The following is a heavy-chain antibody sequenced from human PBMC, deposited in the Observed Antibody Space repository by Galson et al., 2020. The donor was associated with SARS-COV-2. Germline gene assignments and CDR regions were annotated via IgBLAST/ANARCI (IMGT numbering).Heavy chain of an antibody. V-gene: IGHV3-30*01. Sequence: LSLTCAASGFTFTRFAMHWVRQAPGKGLEWVAVISYDGSTKYYADSVKGRFTISRDNSKNTLYLQMNSLRAEDTALYYCAREIRRGYSGFTYYFDYWGQGTLVTVSS. D-gene: IGHD5-12*01. CDR2: ISYDGSTK. CDR1: GFTFTRFA. CDR3: AREIRRGYSGFTYYFDY. J-gene: IGHJ4*02.